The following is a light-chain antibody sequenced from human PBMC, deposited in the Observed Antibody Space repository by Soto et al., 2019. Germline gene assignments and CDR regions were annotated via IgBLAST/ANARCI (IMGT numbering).Light chain of an antibody. CDR1: QSVSID. Sequence: EILMTQSPATLSVSPWERATLSCRASQSVSIDLAWYQQTPGQAPRLLIYGASSRATGIPDRFSGSGSGTDFTLTISRLEPEDFAVYYCQQRSNWPAITFGQGTRLEIK. CDR2: GAS. V-gene: IGKV3D-20*02. J-gene: IGKJ5*01. CDR3: QQRSNWPAIT.